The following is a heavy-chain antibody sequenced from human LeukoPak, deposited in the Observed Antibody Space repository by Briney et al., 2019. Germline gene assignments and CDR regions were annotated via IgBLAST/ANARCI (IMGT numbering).Heavy chain of an antibody. Sequence: GGSLRLSCAASGFTFSSYGMHWVRQAPGKGLEWVAFIRYDGSNKYYADSVKGRFTISRDNSKNTLYLQMNSLRAEDTAVYYCAKDQTGIVVVPAASPDDTFDIWGQGTMVTVSS. J-gene: IGHJ3*02. V-gene: IGHV3-30*02. CDR3: AKDQTGIVVVPAASPDDTFDI. CDR1: GFTFSSYG. CDR2: IRYDGSNK. D-gene: IGHD2-2*01.